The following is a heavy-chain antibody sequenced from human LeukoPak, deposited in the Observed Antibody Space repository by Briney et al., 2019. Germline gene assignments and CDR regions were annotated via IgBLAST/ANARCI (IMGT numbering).Heavy chain of an antibody. V-gene: IGHV3-9*01. CDR1: GFTFDDYA. J-gene: IGHJ4*02. CDR3: AKASCSGGSCYFDY. CDR2: ISWNSGSI. D-gene: IGHD2-15*01. Sequence: PGGSLRLSCAASGFTFDDYAMHWVRQAPGKGLEWVSGISWNSGSIGYADSVKGRFTISRDNAKNSLYLQMNSLRAEDTALHYCAKASCSGGSCYFDYWGQGTLVTVSS.